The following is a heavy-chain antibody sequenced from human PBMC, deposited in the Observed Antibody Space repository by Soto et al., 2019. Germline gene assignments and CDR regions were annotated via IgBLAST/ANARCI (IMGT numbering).Heavy chain of an antibody. D-gene: IGHD1-20*01. Sequence: SQTLPLPCTVSPGSLSSYYWCWFRQPTGKGLEWIGYIYYSGSTNYNPSLKSRVTISVDTSKNQFSLKLSSVTAADTAVYYCARHQGAGITLFHYWGQGTLVTVS. CDR2: IYYSGST. CDR1: PGSLSSYY. J-gene: IGHJ4*02. V-gene: IGHV4-59*08. CDR3: ARHQGAGITLFHY.